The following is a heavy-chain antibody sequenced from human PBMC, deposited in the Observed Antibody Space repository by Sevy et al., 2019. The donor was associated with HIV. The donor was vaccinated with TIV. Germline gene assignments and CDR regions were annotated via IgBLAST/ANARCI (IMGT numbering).Heavy chain of an antibody. J-gene: IGHJ4*02. V-gene: IGHV4-34*01. Sequence: SETLSLTCAVYGESFSGYYWSWIRQPPGKGLEWIGEINHSGGTNYNPSLKSRVTISVDTSKNQVSLKLSSVTAADTAVYYCARTPRRAFPLVYWGQGTLVTVSA. CDR3: ARTPRRAFPLVY. D-gene: IGHD2-15*01. CDR1: GESFSGYY. CDR2: INHSGGT.